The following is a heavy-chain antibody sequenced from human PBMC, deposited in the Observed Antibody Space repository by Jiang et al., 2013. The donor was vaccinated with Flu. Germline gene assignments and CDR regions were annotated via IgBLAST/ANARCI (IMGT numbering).Heavy chain of an antibody. D-gene: IGHD4-17*01. V-gene: IGHV1-3*01. CDR2: INAGTDNT. CDR1: GYTFTNYV. CDR3: ARGWTTVTTLGY. Sequence: QLVESGAEVKKPGASVKVSCKASGYTFTNYVMHWVRQALGQRLEWMGWINAGTDNTKYSQKFQGRVTITRDTSASTAYMELSSLRSEDTAVYYCARGWTTVTTLGYWGQGTLVTVSS. J-gene: IGHJ4*02.